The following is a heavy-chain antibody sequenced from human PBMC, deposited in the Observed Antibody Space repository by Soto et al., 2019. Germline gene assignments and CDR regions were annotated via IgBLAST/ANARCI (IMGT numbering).Heavy chain of an antibody. V-gene: IGHV1-18*01. CDR3: ARVKAYYDFFRGSYRKNWFDP. CDR1: GYTFTSYG. Sequence: ASVKVFCKASGYTFTSYGISWVRQAPGQGLEWMGWISAYNGNTNYAQKLQGRVTMTTDTSTSTAYMELSSLRSDDTAVYYCARVKAYYDFFRGSYRKNWFDPWGQGTLVTVSS. D-gene: IGHD3-16*02. J-gene: IGHJ5*02. CDR2: ISAYNGNT.